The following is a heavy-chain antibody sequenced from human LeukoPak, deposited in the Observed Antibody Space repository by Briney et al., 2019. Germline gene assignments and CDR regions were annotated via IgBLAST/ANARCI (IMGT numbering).Heavy chain of an antibody. V-gene: IGHV1-46*01. CDR3: ARDRYNWNYFDY. CDR2: INPSGGST. D-gene: IGHD1-20*01. Sequence: GASVKVSCKASGYTFTSYYMHWVRQAPGQGLEWMGIINPSGGSTSYAQKFQGRVTMTRDMSTSTIYMELSRLRSDDTAVYYCARDRYNWNYFDYWGQGTLVTVSS. CDR1: GYTFTSYY. J-gene: IGHJ4*02.